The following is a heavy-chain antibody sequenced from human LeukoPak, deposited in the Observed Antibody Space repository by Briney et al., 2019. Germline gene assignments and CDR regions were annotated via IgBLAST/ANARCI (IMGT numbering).Heavy chain of an antibody. CDR3: ARTQRVLRFLEWPEVNWFDP. Sequence: PSETLSLTCTVSGGSISSSSYYWGWIRQPPGKGLEWIGSIYYSGSTYYNPSLKSRVTISVDTSKNQFSLKLSSVTAADTAVYYCARTQRVLRFLEWPEVNWFDPWGQGTLVTVSS. J-gene: IGHJ5*02. CDR1: GGSISSSSYY. V-gene: IGHV4-39*07. CDR2: IYYSGST. D-gene: IGHD3-3*01.